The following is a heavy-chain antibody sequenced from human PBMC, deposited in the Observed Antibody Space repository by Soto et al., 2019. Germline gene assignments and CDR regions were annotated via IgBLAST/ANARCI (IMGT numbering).Heavy chain of an antibody. V-gene: IGHV3-48*02. CDR1: GFTFSGYS. CDR2: ISSGSKTI. D-gene: IGHD3-9*01. Sequence: GGSLRLSCAAPGFTFSGYSVNWVRQAPGKGLEWISYISSGSKTIYYADSVKGRFFVSRDNAKNSQYLQMNSLRDEDTAVYYCVREDILGVRSFDYWGQGTLVTVSS. CDR3: VREDILGVRSFDY. J-gene: IGHJ4*02.